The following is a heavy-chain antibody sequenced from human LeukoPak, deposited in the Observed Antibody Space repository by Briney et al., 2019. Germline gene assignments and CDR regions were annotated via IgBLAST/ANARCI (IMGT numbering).Heavy chain of an antibody. Sequence: PGGSLRLSCAASGFTFSSYGMHWVRQAPGKGLEWVAFIRYDGSNKYYADSVKGRFTISRDNSKNTLYLQMNSLRAEDTAVYYCARIGQQWLVKAFDIWGQGTMVTVSS. J-gene: IGHJ3*02. CDR1: GFTFSSYG. CDR3: ARIGQQWLVKAFDI. CDR2: IRYDGSNK. V-gene: IGHV3-30*02. D-gene: IGHD6-19*01.